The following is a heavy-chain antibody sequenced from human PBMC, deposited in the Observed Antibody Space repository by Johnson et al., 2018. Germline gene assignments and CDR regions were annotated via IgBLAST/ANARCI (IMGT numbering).Heavy chain of an antibody. CDR3: ARETKTDSYGMDV. D-gene: IGHD1/OR15-1a*01. CDR2: FYYSGST. J-gene: IGHJ6*02. V-gene: IGHV4-59*01. CDR1: GGSIRSYS. Sequence: QVQLQESGPGLVKXSETLSLXCTVFGGSIRSYSWNWIRLPPGKGLEWIAYFYYSGSTNYNPSLKSRVTTSVDTSKNQFSLRLSSVTAADTALYYCARETKTDSYGMDVWGQGTTVTVSS.